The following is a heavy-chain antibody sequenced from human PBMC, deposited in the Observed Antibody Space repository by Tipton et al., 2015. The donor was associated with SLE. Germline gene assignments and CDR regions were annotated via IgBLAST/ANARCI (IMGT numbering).Heavy chain of an antibody. D-gene: IGHD1-1*01. Sequence: LRLSCTVSGGSISSGSYYWGWIRQPPGKGLEWIGSIYYSGSTYYNPPLKSRVTISVDRSKNQFSLKLSSVTAADTAVYYCARATVESEGFDYWGQGTLVTVSS. V-gene: IGHV4-39*07. CDR3: ARATVESEGFDY. CDR1: GGSISSGSYY. CDR2: IYYSGST. J-gene: IGHJ4*02.